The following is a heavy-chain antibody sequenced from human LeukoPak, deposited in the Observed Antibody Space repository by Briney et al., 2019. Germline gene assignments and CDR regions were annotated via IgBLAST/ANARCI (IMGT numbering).Heavy chain of an antibody. CDR2: FYYTGST. J-gene: IGHJ4*02. CDR3: ARLASAGYGYFED. Sequence: KPSETLSLTCTVSGDSIRSFFWSWVRQPPGKGLEWIGFFYYTGSTNYNPSPKSRVSISVDTSTNQLSLNLTSVTAADTPVYYCARLASAGYGYFEDWGQGARVTVSS. D-gene: IGHD4-17*01. V-gene: IGHV4-59*01. CDR1: GDSIRSFF.